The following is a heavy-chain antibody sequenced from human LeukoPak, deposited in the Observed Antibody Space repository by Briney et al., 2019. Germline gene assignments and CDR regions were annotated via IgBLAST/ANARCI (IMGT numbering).Heavy chain of an antibody. CDR2: IFPSDSDT. Sequence: GESLKISCTASTYNFADYWIGWVRQMPGKGLEWMGIIFPSDSDTRYSPSFQGQVTISADKSINTAYLQWNSLKASDSAIYYCARRSSGWGDWGQGTLVTVSS. J-gene: IGHJ4*02. V-gene: IGHV5-51*01. D-gene: IGHD6-19*01. CDR1: TYNFADYW. CDR3: ARRSSGWGD.